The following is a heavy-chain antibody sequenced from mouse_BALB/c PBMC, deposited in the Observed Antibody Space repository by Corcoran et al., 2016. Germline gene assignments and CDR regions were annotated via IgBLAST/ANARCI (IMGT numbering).Heavy chain of an antibody. Sequence: EVQLQQSGPELVKPGASVKMSCKASGYTFTSYIMHWVKQKPGQGLEWIGYINPYNDGTKYNEKFKGKATLTSDKSSSTAYMELSRLTSEDSAVDYCVRGAENGNDYWGQGTTLTVSS. J-gene: IGHJ2*01. CDR1: GYTFTSYI. CDR2: INPYNDGT. D-gene: IGHD4-1*01. CDR3: VRGAENGNDY. V-gene: IGHV1S136*01.